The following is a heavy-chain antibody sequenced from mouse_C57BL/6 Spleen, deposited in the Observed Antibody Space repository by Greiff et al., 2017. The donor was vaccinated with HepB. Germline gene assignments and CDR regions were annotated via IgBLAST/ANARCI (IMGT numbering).Heavy chain of an antibody. CDR2: ISSGGDYI. D-gene: IGHD2-12*01. Sequence: DVMLVESGEGLVKPGGFLKLSCAASGFTFSSYAMSWVRQTPEKRLEWVAYISSGGDYIYYADTVKGRFTISRDNARNTLYLQMSSLKSEDTAMYYCTRDSDWYFDVWGTGTTVTVSS. CDR1: GFTFSSYA. CDR3: TRDSDWYFDV. J-gene: IGHJ1*03. V-gene: IGHV5-9-1*02.